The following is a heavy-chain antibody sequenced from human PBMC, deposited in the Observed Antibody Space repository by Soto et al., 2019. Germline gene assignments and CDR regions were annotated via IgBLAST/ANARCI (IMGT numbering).Heavy chain of an antibody. CDR2: IYPGDSDT. J-gene: IGHJ4*02. CDR3: ARCYTYGSEFDY. V-gene: IGHV5-51*01. Sequence: PGESLKISCKGSGFSFTGYWIGWVRQMHGKGLEWMGIIYPGDSDTRYSPSFQGQVTISADKSISTAYLQWSSLKASDTAIYYCARCYTYGSEFDYWGQGTLVTVSS. CDR1: GFSFTGYW. D-gene: IGHD5-18*01.